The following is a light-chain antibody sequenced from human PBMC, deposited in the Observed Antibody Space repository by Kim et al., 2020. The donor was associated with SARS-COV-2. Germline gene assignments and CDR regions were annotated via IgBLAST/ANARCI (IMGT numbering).Light chain of an antibody. Sequence: LSPWHPSTLSCMASLCVFIFLAWYQQKPGQAPRLLVYDASNMVPGMPARFGASGSGTDFTLTISSLEPEDFAVYYCQQRTNWPPFTFGQGTKLEI. CDR2: DAS. CDR1: LCVFIF. V-gene: IGKV3-11*01. CDR3: QQRTNWPPFT. J-gene: IGKJ2*01.